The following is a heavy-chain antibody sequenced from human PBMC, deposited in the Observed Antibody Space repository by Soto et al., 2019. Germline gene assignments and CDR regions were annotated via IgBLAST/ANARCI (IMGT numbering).Heavy chain of an antibody. CDR3: ARGYSSGPDS. V-gene: IGHV3-74*01. J-gene: IGHJ4*02. CDR2: INGDGSTT. CDR1: GFTFNDYW. D-gene: IGHD6-19*01. Sequence: EVQLVESGGGLVQHGGSLRLSCVASGFTFNDYWMHWVRQAPGKGLVWVARINGDGSTTTYADSVQGRFTISRANARNTLYRHLSILRHEDTALYFCARGYSSGPDSWGQGTLVTVPS.